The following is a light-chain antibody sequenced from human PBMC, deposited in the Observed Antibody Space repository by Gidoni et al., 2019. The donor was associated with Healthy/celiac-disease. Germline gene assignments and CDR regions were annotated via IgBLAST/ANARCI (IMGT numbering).Light chain of an antibody. Sequence: EIVLTQSPAILSLSPGERATLSCRASQSVSNYLAWYQQKAGQAPRLLIYDAVNRATDISARFSGSGSGTDFTLTISSLEPEDFAVYYCQQRSNWPLTFGGGTKVEFK. V-gene: IGKV3-11*01. CDR3: QQRSNWPLT. J-gene: IGKJ4*01. CDR2: DAV. CDR1: QSVSNY.